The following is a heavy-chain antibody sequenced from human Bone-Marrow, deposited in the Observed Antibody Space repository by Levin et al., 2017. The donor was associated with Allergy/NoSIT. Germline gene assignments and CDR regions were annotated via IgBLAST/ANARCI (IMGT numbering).Heavy chain of an antibody. CDR1: GFTFSSYG. Sequence: LSLTCAASGFTFSSYGMHWVRQAPGKGLEWVAVIWYDGSNKYYADSVKGRFTISRDNSKNTLYLQMNSLRAEDTAVYYCARDPSSGWYYFDYWGQGTLVTVSS. V-gene: IGHV3-33*01. CDR3: ARDPSSGWYYFDY. J-gene: IGHJ4*02. D-gene: IGHD6-19*01. CDR2: IWYDGSNK.